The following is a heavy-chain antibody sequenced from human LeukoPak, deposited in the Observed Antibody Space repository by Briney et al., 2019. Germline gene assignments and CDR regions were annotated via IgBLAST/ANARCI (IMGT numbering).Heavy chain of an antibody. CDR2: IYYSGSI. CDR3: ARENPSGYYNRPIDY. V-gene: IGHV4-61*01. J-gene: IGHJ4*02. Sequence: SETLSLTCTVSGVSIGSGYYWAWIRQPPGKGLEWIGDIYYSGSIKYNPSLKSRVTMSVDTSKNQFSLKLSSVTAADTAIYYCARENPSGYYNRPIDYWGQGTLVTVSS. D-gene: IGHD3-22*01. CDR1: GVSIGSGYY.